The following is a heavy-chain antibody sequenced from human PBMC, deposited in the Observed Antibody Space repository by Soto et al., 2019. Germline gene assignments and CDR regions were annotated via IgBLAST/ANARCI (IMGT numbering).Heavy chain of an antibody. CDR1: GFSLSRTRMA. V-gene: IGHV2-5*02. D-gene: IGHD6-19*01. CDR3: AHIVVAGLGYYFDY. Sequence: QITLKESGPTLVKPTQTLTLTCTFSGFSLSRTRMAVGWIRQPPGKALEWLALIYWDDDKRYSPFLKSRLTITKDNSKNHVVLTMYNMDPVDTARYYCAHIVVAGLGYYFDYWCQGTLVTVSS. J-gene: IGHJ4*02. CDR2: IYWDDDK.